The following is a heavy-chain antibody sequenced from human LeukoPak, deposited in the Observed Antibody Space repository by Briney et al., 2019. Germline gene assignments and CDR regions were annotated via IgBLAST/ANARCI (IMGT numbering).Heavy chain of an antibody. CDR3: ARVRRSIAAAGHWFDP. D-gene: IGHD6-13*01. J-gene: IGHJ5*02. Sequence: TLSLTRTVSGGSISSGGYYWGWIRQHPGKGLEWLGYSYYSGSTSYNPSLKSRVTISVDTSKNQFSLKLSSVTAADTAVYYCARVRRSIAAAGHWFDPWGQGTLVTASS. V-gene: IGHV4-31*03. CDR2: SYYSGST. CDR1: GGSISSGGYY.